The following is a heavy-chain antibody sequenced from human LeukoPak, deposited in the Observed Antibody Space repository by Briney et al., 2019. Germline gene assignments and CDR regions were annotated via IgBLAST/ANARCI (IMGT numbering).Heavy chain of an antibody. CDR3: ASRYVGGSGSYFRLLDQ. Sequence: PSGTLSLTCAVSGGSISSTNWWNWVRQPPGKGLEWMGEIYDTGSTNYNPSLQSRFTISVDKSKNHFSLQLSSVTAADTAIYYCASRYVGGSGSYFRLLDQWGQGTLVSVSS. J-gene: IGHJ4*02. CDR1: GGSISSTNW. D-gene: IGHD3-10*01. CDR2: IYDTGST. V-gene: IGHV4-4*02.